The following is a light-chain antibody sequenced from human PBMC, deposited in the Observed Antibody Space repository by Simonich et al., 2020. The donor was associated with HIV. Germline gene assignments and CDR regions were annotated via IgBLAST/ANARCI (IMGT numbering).Light chain of an antibody. CDR3: QQYNNWPIT. V-gene: IGKV4-1*01. Sequence: DIVMTQSPDSLAVSLGERATINCKSGQSVLYGSNNKNYIAWYQQKPGQPPKLLIYWASTRESGVPVRFSGSGSGTDFTLTISSLQAEDFAVYYCQQYNNWPITFGQGTRLEIK. CDR2: WAS. J-gene: IGKJ5*01. CDR1: QSVLYGSNNKNY.